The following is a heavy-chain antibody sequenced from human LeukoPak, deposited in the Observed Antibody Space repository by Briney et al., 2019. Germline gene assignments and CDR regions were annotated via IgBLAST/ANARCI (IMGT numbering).Heavy chain of an antibody. V-gene: IGHV4-59*08. CDR3: AKSYDSSGYYLVFGS. CDR2: IYYSGTT. Sequence: SETLSLTCTVSGDSFNSYYWTWIQQPPGKGLEWIGYIYYSGTTNYNPSLKSRVTMSVDTSKNQFSLKLRSVTAADTAVYYCAKSYDSSGYYLVFGSWGQGTLVTVSS. J-gene: IGHJ4*02. D-gene: IGHD3-22*01. CDR1: GDSFNSYY.